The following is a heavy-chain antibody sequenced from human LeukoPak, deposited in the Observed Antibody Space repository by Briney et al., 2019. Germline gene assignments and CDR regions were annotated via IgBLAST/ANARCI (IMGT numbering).Heavy chain of an antibody. Sequence: GGSPRLSCAASGFTFDDYAMHWVRQAPGKGLEWVSGISWNSGSIGYADSVKGRFTISRDNAKNSLYLQMNSLRAEDTALYYCAKEDTVPYGMDVWGQGTTVTVSS. D-gene: IGHD5-18*01. CDR1: GFTFDDYA. V-gene: IGHV3-9*01. J-gene: IGHJ6*02. CDR2: ISWNSGSI. CDR3: AKEDTVPYGMDV.